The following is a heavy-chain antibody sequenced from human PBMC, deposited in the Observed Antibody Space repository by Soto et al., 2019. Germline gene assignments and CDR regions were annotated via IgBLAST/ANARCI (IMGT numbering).Heavy chain of an antibody. CDR3: ARHGFRAPPPNFFDP. CDR2: IYYNGNT. D-gene: IGHD3-10*01. CDR1: GGSSSNPNYY. J-gene: IGHJ5*02. V-gene: IGHV4-39*01. Sequence: SETLSLTCTVSGGSSSNPNYYWGWIRQPPGKALEWIGSIYYNGNTYYSPSLKSRATISVDTSNNQFSLKLTSVTAADTAVYYCARHGFRAPPPNFFDPWGQGTLVTLSS.